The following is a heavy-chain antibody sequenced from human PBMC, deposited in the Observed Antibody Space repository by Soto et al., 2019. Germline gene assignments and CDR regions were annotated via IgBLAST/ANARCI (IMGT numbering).Heavy chain of an antibody. CDR1: GFTFSSYA. Sequence: EVQLLESGGGLVQPGGSLRLSCAASGFTFSSYAMSWVRQAPGKGLEWVSAISGSGGSTYYADSVKGRFTISRDNSKNTLYLQLNSLTAEDTAVYYCAKDAGDYGDYDRHYWVHGTLVTVSS. V-gene: IGHV3-23*01. J-gene: IGHJ4*01. CDR3: AKDAGDYGDYDRHY. CDR2: ISGSGGST. D-gene: IGHD4-17*01.